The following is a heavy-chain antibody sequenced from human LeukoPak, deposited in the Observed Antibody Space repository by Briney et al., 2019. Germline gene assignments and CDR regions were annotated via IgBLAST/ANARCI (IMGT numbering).Heavy chain of an antibody. CDR1: GFTFSSFP. CDR2: IYYSGST. J-gene: IGHJ4*02. D-gene: IGHD3-22*01. CDR3: ARAHYYYDAVDY. V-gene: IGHV4-59*01. Sequence: GSLRLSCAASGFTFSSFPMSWVRQAPGKGLEWIGYIYYSGSTNYNPSLKSRVTISVDTSKNQFSLKLSSVTTADTAVYYCARAHYYYDAVDYWGQGTLVTVSS.